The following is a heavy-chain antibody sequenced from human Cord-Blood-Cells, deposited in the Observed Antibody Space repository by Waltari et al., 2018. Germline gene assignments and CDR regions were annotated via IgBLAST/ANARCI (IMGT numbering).Heavy chain of an antibody. CDR1: GFTLSGAA. CDR3: TREAIDY. D-gene: IGHD1-26*01. J-gene: IGHJ4*02. CDR2: IRSKANSYAT. Sequence: EVQLVESGGGLVQPGGSLTPSCAASGFTLSGAAMHWVRQASGKGLEWVGRIRSKANSYATAYAASVKGRFTISRDDSKNTAYLQMNSLKTEDTAVYYCTREAIDYWGQGTLVTVSS. V-gene: IGHV3-73*02.